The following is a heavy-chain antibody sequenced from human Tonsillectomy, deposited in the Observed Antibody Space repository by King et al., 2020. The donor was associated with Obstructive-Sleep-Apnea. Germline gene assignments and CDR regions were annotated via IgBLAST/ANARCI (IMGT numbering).Heavy chain of an antibody. CDR3: ARDRVGRDGYNRFDY. V-gene: IGHV4-59*01. Sequence: VQLQESGPGLVKPSETLSLTCTVSGGSINSYYWSWIRQTPGKGLEWMGYISYSGSTNYNPSLKSRVTISVDTSKNQFSLKLSSVTAADTAVYYCARDRVGRDGYNRFDYWGQGTLVTVST. CDR2: ISYSGST. CDR1: GGSINSYY. D-gene: IGHD5-24*01. J-gene: IGHJ4*02.